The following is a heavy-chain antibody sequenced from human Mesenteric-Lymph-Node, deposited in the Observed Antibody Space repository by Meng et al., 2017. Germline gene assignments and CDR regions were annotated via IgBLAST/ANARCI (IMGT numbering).Heavy chain of an antibody. V-gene: IGHV3-72*01. J-gene: IGHJ4*02. CDR3: AKEKTSGAGLEFDY. CDR1: GFTFSDHF. CDR2: TENKASSYTT. Sequence: GGSLRLSCSASGFTFSDHFMDWVRQAPGKGLEWVGRTENKASSYTTQYGASVKGRFTISRDESTNSLYLQMNSLQTEDTGVYYCAKEKTSGAGLEFDYWGQGTLVTVSS. D-gene: IGHD3-10*01.